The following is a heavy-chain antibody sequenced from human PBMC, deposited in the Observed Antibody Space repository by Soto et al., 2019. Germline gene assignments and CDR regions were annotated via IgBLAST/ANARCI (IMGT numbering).Heavy chain of an antibody. CDR3: ARHAVGGQWLVRGRWFDY. Sequence: SETLSLTCTVSGGSISSSSYYWGWIRQPPGKGLEWIGSIYYSGSTYYNPSLKSRVTISVDTSKNQLSLKMSSVTAADTAVYYCARHAVGGQWLVRGRWFDYWGQGTLVTVSS. J-gene: IGHJ4*02. CDR1: GGSISSSSYY. CDR2: IYYSGST. V-gene: IGHV4-39*01. D-gene: IGHD6-19*01.